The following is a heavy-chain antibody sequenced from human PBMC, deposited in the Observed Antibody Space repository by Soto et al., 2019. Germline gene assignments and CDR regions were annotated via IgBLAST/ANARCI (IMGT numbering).Heavy chain of an antibody. V-gene: IGHV3-23*01. J-gene: IGHJ4*02. Sequence: GGSLRLSCAASGFTFSSYAMSWVRQAPGKGLEWVSAISGSGGSTYYADSVKGRFTISRDNSKNTLYLQMNSLRAEDTAVYYCAKPLWFGELLHAFDYWGQGTLVTVSS. CDR1: GFTFSSYA. CDR2: ISGSGGST. D-gene: IGHD3-10*01. CDR3: AKPLWFGELLHAFDY.